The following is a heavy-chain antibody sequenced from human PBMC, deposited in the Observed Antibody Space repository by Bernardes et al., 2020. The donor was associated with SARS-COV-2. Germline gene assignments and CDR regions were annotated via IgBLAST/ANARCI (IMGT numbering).Heavy chain of an antibody. V-gene: IGHV4-34*01. Sequence: GSLRLSCAASGFTLSYFWTWIRQPPGKGLEWIAEINQSGGTSYHPSLKSRVTILVDTSMNHFSLKLTSVTAADTAVYYCARGSIGDRLATWGQGTLVTVSS. J-gene: IGHJ5*02. D-gene: IGHD3-3*01. CDR3: ARGSIGDRLAT. CDR2: INQSGGT. CDR1: GFTLSYF.